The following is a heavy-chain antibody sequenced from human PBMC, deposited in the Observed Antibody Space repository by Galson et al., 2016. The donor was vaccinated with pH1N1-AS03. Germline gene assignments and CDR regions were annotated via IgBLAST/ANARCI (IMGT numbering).Heavy chain of an antibody. CDR3: ARAAAGTASLV. V-gene: IGHV1-18*04. Sequence: SVKVSCKASGYIFTGFYVHWMRQAPGQGLEWMGWINPNNGVTNYAQKLQGRVTMTTDTSTSTAYMELRSLRSDDTAVYYCARAAAGTASLVWGQGTLVTVSS. D-gene: IGHD6-13*01. J-gene: IGHJ4*02. CDR2: INPNNGVT. CDR1: GYIFTGFY.